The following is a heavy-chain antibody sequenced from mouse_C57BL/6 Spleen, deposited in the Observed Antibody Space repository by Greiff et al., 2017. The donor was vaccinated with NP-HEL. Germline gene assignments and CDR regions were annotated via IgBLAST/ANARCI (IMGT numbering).Heavy chain of an antibody. J-gene: IGHJ1*03. CDR2: ISSGGDYI. CDR3: TRDQGVTRYFDV. V-gene: IGHV5-9-1*02. D-gene: IGHD2-1*01. Sequence: DVKLQESGEGLVKPGGSLKLSCAASGFTFSSYAMSWVRQTPEKRLEWVAYISSGGDYIYYADTVKGRFTISRDNARNTLYLQMSSLKSEDTAMYYCTRDQGVTRYFDVWGTGTTVTVSS. CDR1: GFTFSSYA.